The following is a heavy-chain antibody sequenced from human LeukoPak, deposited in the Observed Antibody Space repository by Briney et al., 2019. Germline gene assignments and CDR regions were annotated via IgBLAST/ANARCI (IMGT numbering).Heavy chain of an antibody. Sequence: GPPVKVSCKASRGTFSSYAISWVRQAPGQGLEWMGGIIPIFGTANYAQKFQGRVTITADKSTSTAYMELSSLGSEDTAVYYCARDGRYCSGGSCYFDYWGQGTLVTVSS. D-gene: IGHD2-15*01. V-gene: IGHV1-69*06. CDR2: IIPIFGTA. CDR3: ARDGRYCSGGSCYFDY. J-gene: IGHJ4*02. CDR1: RGTFSSYA.